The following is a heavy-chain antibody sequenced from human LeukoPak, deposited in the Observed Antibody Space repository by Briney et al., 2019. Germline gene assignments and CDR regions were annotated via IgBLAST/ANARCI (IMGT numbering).Heavy chain of an antibody. CDR3: AKDKSLVPAARSYYYGMDV. J-gene: IGHJ6*02. D-gene: IGHD2-2*01. CDR2: ISWNSGSI. Sequence: PGRSLRLSCAASGFTFDDYAMHWVRQAPGKGLEWVSGISWNSGSIGYADSVKGRFTISRDNAKNSLYLQMNSLRAEDTALYYCAKDKSLVPAARSYYYGMDVWGQGTTVTVSS. V-gene: IGHV3-9*01. CDR1: GFTFDDYA.